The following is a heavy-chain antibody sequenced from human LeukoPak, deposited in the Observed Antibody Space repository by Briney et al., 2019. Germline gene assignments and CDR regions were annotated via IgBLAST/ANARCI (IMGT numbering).Heavy chain of an antibody. J-gene: IGHJ3*02. CDR2: IKSKTDGGTT. D-gene: IGHD3-3*01. CDR3: TTERTAITIFGVVISVDAFDI. V-gene: IGHV3-15*01. CDR1: GFTFSNAW. Sequence: GGSLRLSCAASGFTFSNAWMSWVRQAPGKGLGWVGRIKSKTDGGTTDYAAPVKGRFTISRDDSKNTLYLQMNSLKTEDTAVYYCTTERTAITIFGVVISVDAFDIWGQGTMVTVSS.